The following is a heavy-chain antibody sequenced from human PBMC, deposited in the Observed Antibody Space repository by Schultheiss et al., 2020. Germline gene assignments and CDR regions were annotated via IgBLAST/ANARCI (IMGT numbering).Heavy chain of an antibody. Sequence: GESLKISCAASGFTFSSYSMNWVRQAPGKGLEWVSSISSSSSYIYYADSVKGRFTISRDNAKNSLYLQMNTLRAEDTAVYYCARIPKGSGAFDIWGQGTMVTVSS. CDR2: ISSSSSYI. CDR1: GFTFSSYS. V-gene: IGHV3-21*01. CDR3: ARIPKGSGAFDI. J-gene: IGHJ3*02. D-gene: IGHD2-21*01.